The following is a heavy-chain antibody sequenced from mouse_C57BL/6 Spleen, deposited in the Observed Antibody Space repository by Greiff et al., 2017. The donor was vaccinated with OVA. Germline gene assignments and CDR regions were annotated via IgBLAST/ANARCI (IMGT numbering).Heavy chain of an antibody. CDR2: ISSGGDYI. D-gene: IGHD2-1*01. CDR3: TRDLYYGPTMDY. CDR1: GFTFSSYA. Sequence: EVMLVESGEGLVKPGGSLKLSCAASGFTFSSYAMSWVRQTPEKRLEWVAYISSGGDYIYYADTVKGRFTISRDHARKALYLQMSSLKSEDTAMYYCTRDLYYGPTMDYWGQGTSVTVSS. V-gene: IGHV5-9-1*02. J-gene: IGHJ4*01.